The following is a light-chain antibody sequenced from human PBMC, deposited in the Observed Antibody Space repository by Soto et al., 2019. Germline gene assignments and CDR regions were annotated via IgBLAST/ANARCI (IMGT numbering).Light chain of an antibody. CDR3: QQCGTSPRT. J-gene: IGKJ1*01. V-gene: IGKV3-20*01. Sequence: EIVLTQSPATLSVSPGERATLSYRSSQSVSSINFAWYQQKPGQAPRLLIYGASSWATGIPDRFSGRGSGTDFTLTISRLEPEHFAVYFCQQCGTSPRTFGQGTKVDIK. CDR1: QSVSSIN. CDR2: GAS.